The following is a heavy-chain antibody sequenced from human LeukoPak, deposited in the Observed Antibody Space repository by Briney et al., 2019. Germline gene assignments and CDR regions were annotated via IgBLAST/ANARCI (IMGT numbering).Heavy chain of an antibody. J-gene: IGHJ4*02. V-gene: IGHV4-31*03. Sequence: PSETLSLTCTVSVGSISSGGYYWSWIRQHPGKGLEWIGYIYYSGNTYYNPSLKSRVAISIDTSKNQFSLKLNSVTAADTAVYFCAAFNMGGYYSLEWGQGTLVTVSS. D-gene: IGHD3-10*01. CDR3: AAFNMGGYYSLE. CDR1: VGSISSGGYY. CDR2: IYYSGNT.